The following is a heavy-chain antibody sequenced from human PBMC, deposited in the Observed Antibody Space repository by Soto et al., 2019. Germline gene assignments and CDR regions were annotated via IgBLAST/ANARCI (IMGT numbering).Heavy chain of an antibody. Sequence: GGSLILSCVASGFNFRNHCMHWVRQAPGKGLEWVAAISYDGSNKYYADSVKGRFTISRDNSKNTLYLQMNSLRVEDTAVYYCAKDRSGSSGLDYWGQGTLVTVSS. CDR3: AKDRSGSSGLDY. D-gene: IGHD6-25*01. J-gene: IGHJ4*02. V-gene: IGHV3-30*18. CDR1: GFNFRNHC. CDR2: ISYDGSNK.